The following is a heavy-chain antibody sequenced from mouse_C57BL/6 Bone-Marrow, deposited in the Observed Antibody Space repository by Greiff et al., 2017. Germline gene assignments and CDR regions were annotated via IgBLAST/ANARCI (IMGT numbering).Heavy chain of an antibody. Sequence: VQLQQSGAELVKPGASVKISCKASGYAFSSYWMNWVKQRPGKGLEWIGQIYPGDGDTNYNGKFKGKATLTADKSSSTAYMQLSSLTSEDSAVYFCARGEVYYYGSSPYAMDYWGQGTSVTVSS. J-gene: IGHJ4*01. CDR3: ARGEVYYYGSSPYAMDY. CDR2: IYPGDGDT. CDR1: GYAFSSYW. V-gene: IGHV1-80*01. D-gene: IGHD1-1*01.